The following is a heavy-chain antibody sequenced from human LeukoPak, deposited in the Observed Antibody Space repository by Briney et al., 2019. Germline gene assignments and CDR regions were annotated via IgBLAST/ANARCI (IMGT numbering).Heavy chain of an antibody. D-gene: IGHD3-22*01. CDR2: ISSSSSYI. Sequence: GGSLRLSCAASGFTFSSYSMNWVRQAPGKGLEWVSSISSSSSYIYYADSVKGRFTISRDNAKNSLYLQMNSLRAEDTAFYYCARGPPYYYDSSGYYHYYMDVWGKGTTVTVSS. CDR3: ARGPPYYYDSSGYYHYYMDV. V-gene: IGHV3-21*04. J-gene: IGHJ6*03. CDR1: GFTFSSYS.